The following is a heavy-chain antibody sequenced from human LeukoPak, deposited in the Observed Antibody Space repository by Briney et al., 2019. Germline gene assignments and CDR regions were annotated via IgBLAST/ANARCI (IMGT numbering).Heavy chain of an antibody. Sequence: PGGSMRLSCAASGFILSDHNMDWVRRAPGKGLEWVARTRSKAYSYTTEYAASVKDRFTISRDDSKNSVYLQMNSLNTEDTAVYYCTRGPVTAREFHDWGQGTLVTVSS. CDR3: TRGPVTAREFHD. CDR1: GFILSDHN. J-gene: IGHJ4*02. V-gene: IGHV3-72*01. CDR2: TRSKAYSYTT. D-gene: IGHD4-17*01.